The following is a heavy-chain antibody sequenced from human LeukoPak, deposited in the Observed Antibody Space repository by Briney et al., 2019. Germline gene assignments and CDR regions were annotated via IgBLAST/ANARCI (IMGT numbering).Heavy chain of an antibody. J-gene: IGHJ4*02. Sequence: SVKVSCKASGGTFSSYAISWVRQAPGQGLEWMGGIIPIFGTANYAQKFQGRVTITADKSTSTAYMELSSLRSEDTAVYYCARAVITFGGVIGGPDYWGQGTLVTVSS. D-gene: IGHD3-16*02. CDR3: ARAVITFGGVIGGPDY. V-gene: IGHV1-69*06. CDR1: GGTFSSYA. CDR2: IIPIFGTA.